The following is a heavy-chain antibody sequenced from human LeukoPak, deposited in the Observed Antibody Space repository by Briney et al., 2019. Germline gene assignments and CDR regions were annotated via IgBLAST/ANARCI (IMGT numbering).Heavy chain of an antibody. D-gene: IGHD6-19*01. CDR1: GYTFTGYY. V-gene: IGHV1-46*01. J-gene: IGHJ4*02. CDR3: ATPPQGYSSSITGAFDI. CDR2: INPSGGST. Sequence: GASVKVSCKASGYTFTGYYMHWVRQAPGQGLEWMGIINPSGGSTSYAQKFQGRVTMTRDTSTSTVYMELSSLRSEDTAVYYCATPPQGYSSSITGAFDIWGQGTLVTVSS.